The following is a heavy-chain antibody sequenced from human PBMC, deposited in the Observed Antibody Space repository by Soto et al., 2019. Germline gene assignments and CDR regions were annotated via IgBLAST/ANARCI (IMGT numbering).Heavy chain of an antibody. V-gene: IGHV1-46*01. CDR3: ARRLGYYDSSGYYFDY. D-gene: IGHD3-22*01. Sequence: VASVKVSCKXSGYTFTSYYMHWVRQAPGQGLEWMGIINPSGGSTSYAQKFQGRVTMTRDTSTSTVYMELSSLRSEDTAVYYCARRLGYYDSSGYYFDYWGQGTLVTVSS. J-gene: IGHJ4*02. CDR2: INPSGGST. CDR1: GYTFTSYY.